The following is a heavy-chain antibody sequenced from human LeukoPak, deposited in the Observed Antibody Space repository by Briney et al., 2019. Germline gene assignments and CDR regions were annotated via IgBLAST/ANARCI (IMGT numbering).Heavy chain of an antibody. J-gene: IGHJ4*02. V-gene: IGHV1-18*01. D-gene: IGHD2-21*02. Sequence: GASVKVSCKASGYTFSNYGISWGRQAPGQGLEWMGWISGYNGNTNQAQKLQGRITMTTDTSTSTAYMELRSLRSDDTAVYYCARDERGSCGGDCYYFDYWGQGTLVTVSS. CDR3: ARDERGSCGGDCYYFDY. CDR1: GYTFSNYG. CDR2: ISGYNGNT.